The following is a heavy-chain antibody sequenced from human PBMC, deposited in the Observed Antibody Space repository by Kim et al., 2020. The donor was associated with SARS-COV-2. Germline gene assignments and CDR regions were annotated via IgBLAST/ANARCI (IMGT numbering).Heavy chain of an antibody. V-gene: IGHV3-43*02. CDR3: AKDIARGYYDFWSGYLGAWIGGY. J-gene: IGHJ4*02. D-gene: IGHD3-3*01. CDR1: GFTFDDYA. Sequence: GGSLRLSCAASGFTFDDYAMHWVRQAPGKGLEWVSLISGDGGSTYYADSVKGRFTISRDNSKNSLYLQMNSLRTEDTALYYCAKDIARGYYDFWSGYLGAWIGGYWGQGTLVTVSS. CDR2: ISGDGGST.